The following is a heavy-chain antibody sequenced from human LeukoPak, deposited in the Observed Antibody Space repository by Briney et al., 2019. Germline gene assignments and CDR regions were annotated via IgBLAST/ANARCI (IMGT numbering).Heavy chain of an antibody. D-gene: IGHD1-26*01. V-gene: IGHV1-2*02. CDR3: ARVPAPRHSGSYDY. J-gene: IGHJ4*02. CDR2: INPNSGGT. Sequence: GASVKVSCKASGYTFTGYYMHWVRQAPGQGLEWMGWINPNSGGTNYAQKFQGRVTMTRDTSISTAYMELSRLRSDDTAVYYCARVPAPRHSGSYDYWGQGTLVTVSS. CDR1: GYTFTGYY.